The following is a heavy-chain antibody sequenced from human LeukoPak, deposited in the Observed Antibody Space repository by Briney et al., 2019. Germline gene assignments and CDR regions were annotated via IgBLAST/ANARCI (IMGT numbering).Heavy chain of an antibody. D-gene: IGHD2-15*01. CDR1: GGSISSYY. CDR3: ARLGYCSGGSCDVFDY. CDR2: IYYSGST. Sequence: SETLSLTCTVSGGSISSYYWSWIRQPPGKGLEWIGYIYYSGSTNYNPSLKSRVTISVDTSKNQFSLKLSSVTAADTAVYYCARLGYCSGGSCDVFDYWGQGTLVTVSS. J-gene: IGHJ4*02. V-gene: IGHV4-59*08.